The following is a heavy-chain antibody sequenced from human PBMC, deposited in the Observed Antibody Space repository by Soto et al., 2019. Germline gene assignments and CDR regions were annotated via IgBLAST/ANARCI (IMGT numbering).Heavy chain of an antibody. CDR2: INHSGST. D-gene: IGHD4-17*01. V-gene: IGHV4-34*01. J-gene: IGHJ6*02. CDR3: ARGPLLRGYYYYGMDV. Sequence: ASETLSLTCAVYGGSFSGYYWSWIRQPPGKGLEWIGEINHSGSTNYNPSLKSRVTISVYTSKNQFSLKLSSVTAADTAVYYCARGPLLRGYYYYGMDVWGQGTTVTVSS. CDR1: GGSFSGYY.